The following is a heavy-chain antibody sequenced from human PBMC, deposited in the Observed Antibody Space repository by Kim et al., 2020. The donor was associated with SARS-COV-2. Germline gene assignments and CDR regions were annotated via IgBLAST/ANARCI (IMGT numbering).Heavy chain of an antibody. V-gene: IGHV3-30*18. CDR1: GFTFSSYG. J-gene: IGHJ6*02. Sequence: GGSLRLSCAASGFTFSSYGMHWVRQAPGKGLEWVAVISYDGSNKYYADSVKGRFTISRDNSKNTLYLQMNSLRAEDTAVYYCAKKKGGSGRTYYYYGMDVWGQGTTVTVSS. D-gene: IGHD3-10*01. CDR2: ISYDGSNK. CDR3: AKKKGGSGRTYYYYGMDV.